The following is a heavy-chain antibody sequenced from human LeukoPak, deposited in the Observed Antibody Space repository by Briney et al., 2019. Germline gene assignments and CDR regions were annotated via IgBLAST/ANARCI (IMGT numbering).Heavy chain of an antibody. CDR1: GGSISTSY. CDR2: IYDSGSP. V-gene: IGHV4-59*08. D-gene: IGHD3-10*01. CDR3: ARRRFGGEDFDL. Sequence: SETLPLTCTVPGGSISTSYWSWIRQPPGKGLAWIGYIYDSGSPMYNPSLKGRVTIGIDTSKNHFSLKLTSVTAADTAVYYCARRRFGGEDFDLWGRGTLVTVSS. J-gene: IGHJ2*01.